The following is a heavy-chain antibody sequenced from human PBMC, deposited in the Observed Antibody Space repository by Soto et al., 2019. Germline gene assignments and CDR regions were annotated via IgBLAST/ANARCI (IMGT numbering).Heavy chain of an antibody. CDR1: GYTFTSYA. CDR2: INAGNGST. J-gene: IGHJ3*02. CDR3: ARNYDSTAGGAFDI. Sequence: ASVKVSCKASGYTFTSYAMHWVRQAPGQRLEWMGWINAGNGSTYYADSVKGRFTISRDNSKNTLYLQMNSLRAEDTAVYYCARNYDSTAGGAFDIWGQGTMLTVSS. V-gene: IGHV1-3*01. D-gene: IGHD3-22*01.